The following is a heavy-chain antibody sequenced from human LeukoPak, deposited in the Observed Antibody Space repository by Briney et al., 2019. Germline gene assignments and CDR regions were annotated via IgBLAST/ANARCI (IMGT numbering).Heavy chain of an antibody. CDR1: GGTFSSYA. Sequence: SVKVSCKASGGTFSSYAISWVRQAPGQGLEWMGGIIPIFGTANYAQKFQGRGTITADESTSTAYMELSSLRSEDTAVYYCARDYYDILTGYYNPSGNDYWGQGTLVTVSS. CDR2: IIPIFGTA. CDR3: ARDYYDILTGYYNPSGNDY. D-gene: IGHD3-9*01. V-gene: IGHV1-69*01. J-gene: IGHJ4*02.